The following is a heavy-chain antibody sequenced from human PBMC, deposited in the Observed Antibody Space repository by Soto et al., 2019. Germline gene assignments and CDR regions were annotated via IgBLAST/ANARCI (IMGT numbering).Heavy chain of an antibody. Sequence: PSETLFLAGTGSGGSISSYYWTWIGQPPGRGMDRIGDIGYRGSTNYNPCLKSRVTLSVATAKKRSFLTVSTAGAADTAEYYFSKNYYDSSGYSYFDYWGQGTLVTVS. CDR3: SKNYYDSSGYSYFDY. V-gene: IGHV4-59*12. CDR1: GGSISSYY. CDR2: IGYRGST. D-gene: IGHD3-22*01. J-gene: IGHJ4*02.